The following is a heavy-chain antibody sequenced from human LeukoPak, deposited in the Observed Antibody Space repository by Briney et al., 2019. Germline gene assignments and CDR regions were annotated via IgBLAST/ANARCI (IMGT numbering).Heavy chain of an antibody. CDR2: ISHGGST. V-gene: IGHV4-38-2*02. Sequence: SETLSLTCTVSGYSISSYYYWGCLRPPPGKGLEWIGEISHGGSTNYNPSLKRRVTISVDTSKNQLSLKVSSVTAADTAVYYWARRGSGSSSWYNWFVTWGEGTLVTVSS. CDR1: GYSISSYYY. CDR3: ARRGSGSSSWYNWFVT. D-gene: IGHD6-13*01. J-gene: IGHJ5*02.